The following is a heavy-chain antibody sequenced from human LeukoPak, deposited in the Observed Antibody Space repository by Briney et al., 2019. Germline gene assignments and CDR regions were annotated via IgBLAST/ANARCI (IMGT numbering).Heavy chain of an antibody. J-gene: IGHJ4*02. CDR3: AKEQSSGWYRTADY. Sequence: GGSLRLSCAASGFTFGTHDMHWVRRAPGKGLEWVGVASRDGVSQNYGDSVEGRFTISRDQSDNTLFLQMNSLRPEDTAIYYCAKEQSSGWYRTADYWGQGTLVTVSS. CDR1: GFTFGTHD. V-gene: IGHV3-30*18. CDR2: ASRDGVSQ. D-gene: IGHD6-19*01.